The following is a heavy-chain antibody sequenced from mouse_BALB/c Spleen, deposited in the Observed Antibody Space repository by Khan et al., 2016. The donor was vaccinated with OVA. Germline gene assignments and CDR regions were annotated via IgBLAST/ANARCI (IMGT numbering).Heavy chain of an antibody. V-gene: IGHV1S81*02. CDR3: SRSGYGSFAY. D-gene: IGHD2-2*01. Sequence: VQLQQSGAELVKPGASVRLSCKASGYTFTSYYLYWVKQRPGQGLEWIGDINPSSGGTNFNEKFKSKATLTVDKSSSTAYIQLHSLTSYDSEVYYCSRSGYGSFAYWGQGTLVTVSA. CDR1: GYTFTSYY. J-gene: IGHJ3*01. CDR2: INPSSGGT.